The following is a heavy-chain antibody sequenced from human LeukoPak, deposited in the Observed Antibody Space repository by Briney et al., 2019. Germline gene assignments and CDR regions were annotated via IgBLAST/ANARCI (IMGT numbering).Heavy chain of an antibody. J-gene: IGHJ4*02. CDR2: ISYDGRNK. CDR1: GFTFSSYW. D-gene: IGHD6-13*01. CDR3: ARVPRRIAAAGPFDY. Sequence: SGGSLRLSCAASGFTFSSYWMHRVRQAPGKGLEWAAVISYDGRNKYYSDSVKGRFTISRDNSKNTLYLQMNSLRAEDTAVYYCARVPRRIAAAGPFDYWGQGTLVTVSS. V-gene: IGHV3-30*03.